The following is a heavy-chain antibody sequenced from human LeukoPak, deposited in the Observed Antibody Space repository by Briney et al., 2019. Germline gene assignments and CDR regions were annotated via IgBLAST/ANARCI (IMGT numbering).Heavy chain of an antibody. Sequence: PGGSLRLSCAASGFTFSSYGMHWVRQAPGKGLEWVAVIWYDGSNKYYADSVKGRFTISRGNSKNTLYLQMNSLRAEDTAVYYCARDGGEYYDSSGYYDYWGQGTLVTVSS. V-gene: IGHV3-33*01. CDR3: ARDGGEYYDSSGYYDY. J-gene: IGHJ4*02. D-gene: IGHD3-22*01. CDR2: IWYDGSNK. CDR1: GFTFSSYG.